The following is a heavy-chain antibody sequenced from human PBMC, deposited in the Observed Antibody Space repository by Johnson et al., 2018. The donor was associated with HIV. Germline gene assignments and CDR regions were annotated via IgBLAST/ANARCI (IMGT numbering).Heavy chain of an antibody. V-gene: IGHV3-30*03. J-gene: IGHJ3*02. D-gene: IGHD2-15*01. CDR1: GFTFSSYD. Sequence: QVQLVESGGGLVKPGGSLRLSCAASGFTFSSYDMHWVRQAPGKGLEWVEVISYDGSKKYYADSVKGRFTISRDNSKNTLFLQINSLRPEDTAVYYCARERYGVPAIDCFDIWGQGTKGTVS. CDR2: ISYDGSKK. CDR3: ARERYGVPAIDCFDI.